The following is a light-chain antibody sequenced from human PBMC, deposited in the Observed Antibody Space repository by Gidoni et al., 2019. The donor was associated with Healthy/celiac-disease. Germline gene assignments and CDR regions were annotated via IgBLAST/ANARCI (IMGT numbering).Light chain of an antibody. CDR3: QQYGSSPGT. V-gene: IGKV3-20*01. CDR2: GAS. CDR1: PSVSSSY. J-gene: IGKJ1*01. Sequence: ELVLTHSPGTLSLSPGERATLSCRASPSVSSSYLAWYQKKPGQAPRLLIYGASSRATGIPDRFSGSGSGTDFTLTSSRLEPEDFAVYYCQQYGSSPGTFGQGTKVEIK.